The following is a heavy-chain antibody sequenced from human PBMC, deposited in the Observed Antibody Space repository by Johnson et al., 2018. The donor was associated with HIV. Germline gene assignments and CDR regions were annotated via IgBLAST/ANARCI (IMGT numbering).Heavy chain of an antibody. CDR3: AREAGSGSYSPWRPDAFDI. Sequence: VQLVESGGGVVRPGGSLRLSCAASGFTFDDYGMSWVRQAPGKGLEWVSGINWNGGSTGYADSGKGRFTIYSDNAKNSLYLQMNSLRAEDTALYYCAREAGSGSYSPWRPDAFDIWGQGTMVTVSS. CDR2: INWNGGST. D-gene: IGHD3-10*01. V-gene: IGHV3-20*04. CDR1: GFTFDDYG. J-gene: IGHJ3*02.